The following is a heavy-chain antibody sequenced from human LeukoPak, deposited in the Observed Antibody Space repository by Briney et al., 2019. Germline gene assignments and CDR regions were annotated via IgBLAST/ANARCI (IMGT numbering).Heavy chain of an antibody. CDR1: GDSISSSYY. V-gene: IGHV4-39*01. Sequence: SETLSLTCTVSGDSISSSYYWGWLRQPPGNGLEWIGSIYYSGSTYYNPSLKSRVTMSVDTSKNQFSLKLSSVTAADTAVYYCARGRGDYGLNYFDYWGQGTLVTVSS. CDR2: IYYSGST. D-gene: IGHD4-17*01. J-gene: IGHJ4*02. CDR3: ARGRGDYGLNYFDY.